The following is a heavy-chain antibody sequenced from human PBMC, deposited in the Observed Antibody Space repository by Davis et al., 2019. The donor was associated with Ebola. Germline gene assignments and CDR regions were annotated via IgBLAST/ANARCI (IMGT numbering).Heavy chain of an antibody. Sequence: GESLKISCAASGFTFTRYWMSWVRQVPGQGLVWVSRINTGGTTTTYADSVKGRFTISRDNAKNTVYLQMNGLRAEDTAVYYCVREEVTADYWGQGTLVTVSS. D-gene: IGHD2-21*02. J-gene: IGHJ4*02. CDR2: INTGGTTT. V-gene: IGHV3-74*01. CDR3: VREEVTADY. CDR1: GFTFTRYW.